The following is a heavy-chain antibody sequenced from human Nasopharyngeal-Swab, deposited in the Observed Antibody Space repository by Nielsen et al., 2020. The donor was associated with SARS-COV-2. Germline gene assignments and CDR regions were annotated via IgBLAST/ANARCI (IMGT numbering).Heavy chain of an antibody. Sequence: SLKISCTASGFTFEDFAMLWVRQAPGKGLEWVSGISYNSNNIGYADSVKGRFTISRDNAKNTLYLQMNSLRAEDMGFYYCAKDGVHHTVDIWGQGTMVTVSS. CDR3: AKDGVHHTVDI. D-gene: IGHD2-8*02. J-gene: IGHJ3*02. CDR1: GFTFEDFA. CDR2: ISYNSNNI. V-gene: IGHV3-9*03.